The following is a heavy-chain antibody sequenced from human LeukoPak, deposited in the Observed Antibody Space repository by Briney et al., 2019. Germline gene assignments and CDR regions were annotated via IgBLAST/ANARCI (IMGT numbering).Heavy chain of an antibody. CDR3: ARDGSSGSDAFDI. CDR2: VHTSRGT. Sequence: SETLSLTCIVSGASISGHYWSWIRQPAGKEPEWIGRVHTSRGTNYNSSLKSRLTISVDTSKNQFSLKLSSVTAADTAVYYCARDGSSGSDAFDIWGQGTMVTVSS. D-gene: IGHD6-19*01. CDR1: GASISGHY. V-gene: IGHV4-4*07. J-gene: IGHJ3*02.